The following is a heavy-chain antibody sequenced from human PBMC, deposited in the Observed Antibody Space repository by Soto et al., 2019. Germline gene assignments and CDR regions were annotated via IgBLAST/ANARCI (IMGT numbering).Heavy chain of an antibody. CDR2: ISGSGGST. V-gene: IGHV3-23*01. D-gene: IGHD6-13*01. Sequence: GGSLRLSCAASGFTFSSYAMSWVRQAPGKGLEWVSAISGSGGSTYYADSVKGRFTISRDNSKNTLYLQMNSLRAEDTAVYYCAKDRLEEQQLANDFDYWGQGTLVTVSS. CDR3: AKDRLEEQQLANDFDY. CDR1: GFTFSSYA. J-gene: IGHJ4*02.